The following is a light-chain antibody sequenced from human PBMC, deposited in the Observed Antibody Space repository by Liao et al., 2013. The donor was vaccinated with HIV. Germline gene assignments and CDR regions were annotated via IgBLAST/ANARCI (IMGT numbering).Light chain of an antibody. CDR1: RLGNKY. V-gene: IGLV3-1*01. CDR2: QST. J-gene: IGLJ1*01. CDR3: QAWDSNAAV. Sequence: SYELTQTPSVSVSPGQTVTITCSGDRLGNKYACWYQQRPGHSPVLVIYQSTKRPSGIPERFSASNSGNTATLTISGTQAVDEADYYCQAWDSNAAVFGTGTKVTVL.